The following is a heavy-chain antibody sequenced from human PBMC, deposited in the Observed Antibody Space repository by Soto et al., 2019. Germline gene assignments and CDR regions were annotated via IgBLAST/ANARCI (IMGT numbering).Heavy chain of an antibody. V-gene: IGHV4-39*01. CDR1: GGSISSSSYY. CDR2: IYYSGST. CDR3: GSGPRRDLMDV. Sequence: SETLSLTCTVSGGSISSSSYYWGWIRQPPGKGLEWIGSIYYSGSTYYNPSLKSRVTISVDTSKDQFSLKLSSVTAADTAGYYCGSGPRRDLMDVWGQGTTVTVSS. J-gene: IGHJ6*02.